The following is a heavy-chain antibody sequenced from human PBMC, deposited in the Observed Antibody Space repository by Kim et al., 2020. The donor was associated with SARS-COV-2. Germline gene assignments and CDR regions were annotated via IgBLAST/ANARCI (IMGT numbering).Heavy chain of an antibody. Sequence: RYSQSLQGQVTISADKSISTAYLQWSSLKASDTAMYYCARHQAGGDAFDIWGQGTMVTVSS. V-gene: IGHV5-51*01. CDR3: ARHQAGGDAFDI. D-gene: IGHD3-10*01. J-gene: IGHJ3*02.